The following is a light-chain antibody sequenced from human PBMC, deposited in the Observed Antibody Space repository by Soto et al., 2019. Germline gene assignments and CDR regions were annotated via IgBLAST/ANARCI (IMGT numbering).Light chain of an antibody. V-gene: IGLV1-44*01. CDR3: AAWDDSLNGLYV. Sequence: QSVLTQPPSASGTPGQRVTISCSGGSSNIGSNAVTWYHQLPGTAPKLLIYSNNQRPSGVPDRFSGSKSGTSASLAISGLQYEDEADYYCAAWDDSLNGLYVFGTGTKLTVL. CDR2: SNN. CDR1: SSNIGSNA. J-gene: IGLJ1*01.